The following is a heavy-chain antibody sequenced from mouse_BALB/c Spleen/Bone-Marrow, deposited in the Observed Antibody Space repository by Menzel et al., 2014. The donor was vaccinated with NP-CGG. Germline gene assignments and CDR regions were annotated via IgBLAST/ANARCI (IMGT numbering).Heavy chain of an antibody. V-gene: IGHV3-8*02. Sequence: EVHLVESGPSLVKPSQTLSLTCSVTGDSITSGCWNWIRKFPGNKLEYMGYISYSGSTYYNPSLKSRISITRDTSKNQYYLQLNSVTTEDTATYYCAAYDGYYFDYWGQGTTLTVSS. CDR3: AAYDGYYFDY. J-gene: IGHJ2*01. D-gene: IGHD1-2*01. CDR1: GDSITSGC. CDR2: ISYSGST.